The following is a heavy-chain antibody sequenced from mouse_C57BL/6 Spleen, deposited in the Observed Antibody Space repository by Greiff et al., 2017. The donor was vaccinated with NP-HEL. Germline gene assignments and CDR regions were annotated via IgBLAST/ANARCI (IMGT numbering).Heavy chain of an antibody. V-gene: IGHV1-82*01. CDR1: GYAFSSSW. J-gene: IGHJ4*01. CDR2: IYPGDGDT. CDR3: ANSLYYAMDY. D-gene: IGHD6-2*01. Sequence: VQLVESGPELVKPGASVKISCKASGYAFSSSWMNWVKQRPGKGLEWIGRIYPGDGDTNYNGKFKGKATLTADKSSSTAYMQLSSLTSEDSAVYFCANSLYYAMDYWGQGTSVTVSS.